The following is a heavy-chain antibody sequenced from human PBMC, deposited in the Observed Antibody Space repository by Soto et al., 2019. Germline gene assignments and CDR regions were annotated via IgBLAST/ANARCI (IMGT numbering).Heavy chain of an antibody. CDR1: GFAFRDFA. Sequence: EVQLVESGGSWVQPGRSLSLSCAASGFAFRDFAMHWVRQTPGKGLEWVSGITWNGVAMGYADCVRGRFTISRDDAKNPPYLQMNSLRALEMALYYCAKSFVPTTHLSGSLDVWGKGTSVTVS. CDR3: AKSFVPTTHLSGSLDV. J-gene: IGHJ6*03. V-gene: IGHV3-9*03. CDR2: ITWNGVAM. D-gene: IGHD6-6*01.